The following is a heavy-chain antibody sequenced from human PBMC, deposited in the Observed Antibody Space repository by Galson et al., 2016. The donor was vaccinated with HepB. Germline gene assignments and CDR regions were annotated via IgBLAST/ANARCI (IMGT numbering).Heavy chain of an antibody. D-gene: IGHD6-13*01. J-gene: IGHJ4*02. V-gene: IGHV3-64*02. CDR2: INSVGDGT. CDR3: ARVLTRGVAAAGYFGY. CDR1: GVSFSRYA. Sequence: SCAMSGVSFSRYAMHWVRQAPGKGPEYVSGINSVGDGTYYAASVEGRFTISRDNSQSTLYLQMDSLRPEDTAVYYCARVLTRGVAAAGYFGYWGQGILVIVSS.